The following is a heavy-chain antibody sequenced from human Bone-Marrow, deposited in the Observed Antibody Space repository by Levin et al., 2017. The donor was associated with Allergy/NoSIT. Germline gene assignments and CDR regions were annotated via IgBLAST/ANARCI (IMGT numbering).Heavy chain of an antibody. CDR1: GGSFSGYY. Sequence: SETLSLTCAVYGGSFSGYYWSWIRQPPGKGLEWIGEINHSGSTNYNPSLKSRVTISVDTSKNQFSLKLSSVTAADTAVYYCARESGVAANFDYWGQGTLVTVSS. CDR3: ARESGVAANFDY. CDR2: INHSGST. J-gene: IGHJ4*02. V-gene: IGHV4-34*01. D-gene: IGHD2-15*01.